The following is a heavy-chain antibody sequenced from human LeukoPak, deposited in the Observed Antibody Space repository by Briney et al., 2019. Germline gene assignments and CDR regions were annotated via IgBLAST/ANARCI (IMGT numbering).Heavy chain of an antibody. CDR2: ISGSGGST. CDR1: GFTFSSYA. Sequence: PGGSLRLSCAASGFTFSSYAMSWVRQAPGKGLEWVSAISGSGGSTYYADSVKGRFTISRDNSKNTLYLQMNSLRAEDTAVYYCAKYFGVRYGSGSYYRPHPPYYFDYWGQGTLVTVSS. J-gene: IGHJ4*02. V-gene: IGHV3-23*01. D-gene: IGHD3-10*01. CDR3: AKYFGVRYGSGSYYRPHPPYYFDY.